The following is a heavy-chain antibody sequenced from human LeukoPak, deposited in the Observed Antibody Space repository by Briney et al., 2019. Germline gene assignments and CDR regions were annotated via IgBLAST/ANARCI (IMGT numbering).Heavy chain of an antibody. CDR3: VRGTRAFDV. V-gene: IGHV3-48*04. J-gene: IGHJ3*01. CDR1: GFIFSSYD. Sequence: GGSLRLSCAASGFIFSSYDFNWVRQAPGKGLEWVSYISSRSRTIYYADSVQGRFTISRDNAQKSLYLQINSLRGDDTALYYCVRGTRAFDVWGQGTMVTVSS. CDR2: ISSRSRTI.